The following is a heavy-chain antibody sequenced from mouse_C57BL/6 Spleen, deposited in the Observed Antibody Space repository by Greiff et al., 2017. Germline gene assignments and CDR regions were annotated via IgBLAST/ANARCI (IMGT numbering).Heavy chain of an antibody. V-gene: IGHV1-15*01. CDR3: TRRRDYFDY. CDR2: IDPETGGT. CDR1: GYTFTDYE. Sequence: QVQLQQSGAELVRPGASVTLSCKASGYTFTDYEMHWVKQTPVHGLEWIGAIDPETGGTAYNQKFKGKAILTADKSSSTAYMELRSLTSEDSAVYYCTRRRDYFDYWGQGTTLTVSS. J-gene: IGHJ2*01.